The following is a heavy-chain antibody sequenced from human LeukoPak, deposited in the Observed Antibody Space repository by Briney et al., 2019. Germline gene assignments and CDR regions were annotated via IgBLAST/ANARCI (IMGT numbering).Heavy chain of an antibody. Sequence: GGSLRLSCAASGFIFKSCWMSWVRQAPGKGLEWVAVISYDGSNEYYADSVKGRFTISRDNSKNTLYLQMSSLRAEDTAVYYCAKEFNRGLPDYWGQGTLVTVPS. V-gene: IGHV3-30*18. J-gene: IGHJ4*02. D-gene: IGHD2-21*01. CDR3: AKEFNRGLPDY. CDR2: ISYDGSNE. CDR1: GFIFKSCW.